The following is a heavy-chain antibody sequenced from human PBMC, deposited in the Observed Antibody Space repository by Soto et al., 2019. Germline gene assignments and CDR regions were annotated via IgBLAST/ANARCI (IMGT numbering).Heavy chain of an antibody. V-gene: IGHV1-69*02. CDR2: IIPILDIA. J-gene: IGHJ4*02. CDR1: GGTFSSYT. CDR3: ASDDYARYFDY. D-gene: IGHD4-17*01. Sequence: QVQLVQSGTEVKKPGSSVKVSCKASGGTFSSYTINWVRQAPGQGLEWMGRIIPILDIANYAQKFQGRVTITADKSTGTAYMELSSLRSDDTAVYYCASDDYARYFDYWGQGTLVTVSS.